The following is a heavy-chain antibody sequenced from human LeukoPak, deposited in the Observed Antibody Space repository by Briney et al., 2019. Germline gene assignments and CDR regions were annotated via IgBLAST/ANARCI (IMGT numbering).Heavy chain of an antibody. Sequence: KPSETLSLTCTVSGGSISSSSYYWGWIRQPPGKGLEWIGSIYYSGSTYYNPSLKSRVTISVDTSKNQFSLKLSSVTAADTAVYYXXXQARSRYYDSSGYPYYFDYWGQGTLVTVSS. J-gene: IGHJ4*02. D-gene: IGHD3-22*01. CDR1: GGSISSSSYY. CDR3: XXQARSRYYDSSGYPYYFDY. CDR2: IYYSGST. V-gene: IGHV4-39*01.